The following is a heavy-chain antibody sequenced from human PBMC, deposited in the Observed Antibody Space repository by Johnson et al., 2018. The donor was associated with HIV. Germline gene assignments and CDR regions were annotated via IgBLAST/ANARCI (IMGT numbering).Heavy chain of an antibody. Sequence: VQLVESGGGVVQPWGSLRLSCAASGFTFSSYAMSWVRQAPGKGLEWVSVIFGGGTTYYTDSVKGRFTISRDNSKNTLYLQMNSLRAEDTAVYYCARDPLPRFYAFDIWGQGTMVTVSS. J-gene: IGHJ3*02. V-gene: IGHV3-66*01. CDR1: GFTFSSYA. CDR2: IFGGGTT. CDR3: ARDPLPRFYAFDI.